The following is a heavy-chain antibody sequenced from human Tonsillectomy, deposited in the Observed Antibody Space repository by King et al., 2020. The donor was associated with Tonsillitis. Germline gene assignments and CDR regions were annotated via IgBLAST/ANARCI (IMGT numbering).Heavy chain of an antibody. Sequence: VQLVESGAEVKKPGSSVKVFCRASGGIFSSSAISWVRQAPGQGLEWMGGITPILRTANLAQKFQGRVTISADESTSTAYMELSSLKSQDTAVYYCARGYGSGTYVYWGQGTLVTVSS. CDR3: ARGYGSGTYVY. CDR1: GGIFSSSA. CDR2: ITPILRTA. V-gene: IGHV1-69*01. D-gene: IGHD3-10*01. J-gene: IGHJ4*02.